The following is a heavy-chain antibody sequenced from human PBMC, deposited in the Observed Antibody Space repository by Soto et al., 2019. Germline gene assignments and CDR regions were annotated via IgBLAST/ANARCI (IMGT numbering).Heavy chain of an antibody. D-gene: IGHD6-13*01. V-gene: IGHV3-11*06. CDR3: ARSPEYSSSWYRGYYFDY. Sequence: GGSLRLSCAAPGFTFSDYYMSWIRQAPGEGLEWVSYISSSSSYTNYADSVKGRFTISRDNAKNSLYLQMNSLRAEDTAVYYCARSPEYSSSWYRGYYFDYWGQGTLVTVSS. J-gene: IGHJ4*02. CDR1: GFTFSDYY. CDR2: ISSSSSYT.